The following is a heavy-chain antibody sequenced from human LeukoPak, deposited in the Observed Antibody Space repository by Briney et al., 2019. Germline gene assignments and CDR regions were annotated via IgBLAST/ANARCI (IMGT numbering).Heavy chain of an antibody. D-gene: IGHD3-10*02. CDR2: ISGSGGST. V-gene: IGHV3-23*01. CDR3: AELGITMIGGV. J-gene: IGHJ6*04. CDR1: GFTFRSYV. Sequence: PGGSLRLSCAASGFTFRSYVMSWVRQAPGKGLEWVSVISGSGGSTHYADSVKGRFTISRDNSKNTLYLQMNSLRAEDTAVYYCAELGITMIGGVWGKGTTVTISS.